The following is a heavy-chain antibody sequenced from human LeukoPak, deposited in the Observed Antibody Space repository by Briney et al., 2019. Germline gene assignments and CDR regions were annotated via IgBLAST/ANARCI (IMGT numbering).Heavy chain of an antibody. V-gene: IGHV4-39*01. Sequence: SETLSLTCTVSGVSISSSYSYWGWIRQPPGMGLEWIGSIYYTGNTYYNASLKSQVSISIDTSKNQFSLRLTSVTAADTAVYYCARQTGSGLFILPGGQGTLVTVSS. CDR1: GVSISSSYSY. J-gene: IGHJ4*02. D-gene: IGHD3/OR15-3a*01. CDR3: ARQTGSGLFILP. CDR2: IYYTGNT.